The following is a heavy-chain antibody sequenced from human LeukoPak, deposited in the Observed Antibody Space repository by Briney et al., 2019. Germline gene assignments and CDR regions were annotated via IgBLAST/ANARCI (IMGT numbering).Heavy chain of an antibody. Sequence: GGSLRLSCAASGFTFSNDWMCSVRQAPGKGLEWVANINQDESKKYYADSVKGRLTISRDNAKNSLYLQMSSLTAEDTAIYYCARDHAYRADYWGQGTLVTVSS. V-gene: IGHV3-7*01. D-gene: IGHD2-2*01. J-gene: IGHJ4*02. CDR2: INQDESKK. CDR3: ARDHAYRADY. CDR1: GFTFSNDW.